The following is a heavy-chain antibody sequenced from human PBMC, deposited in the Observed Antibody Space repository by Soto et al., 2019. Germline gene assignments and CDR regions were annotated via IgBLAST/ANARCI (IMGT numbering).Heavy chain of an antibody. D-gene: IGHD2-8*01. V-gene: IGHV3-30*18. CDR3: AKQYGGNSGVWAFDI. Sequence: PGGSLRLSCAASGFTFSSYGMHWVRQAPGKGLEWVAVISYDGSNKYYADSVKGRFTISRDNSKNTLYLQMNSLRAEDTAVYYCAKQYGGNSGVWAFDIWGQGTMVTVSS. CDR2: ISYDGSNK. CDR1: GFTFSSYG. J-gene: IGHJ3*02.